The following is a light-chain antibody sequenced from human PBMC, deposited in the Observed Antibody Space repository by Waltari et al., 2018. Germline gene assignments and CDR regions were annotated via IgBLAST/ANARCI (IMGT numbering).Light chain of an antibody. CDR2: WAA. Sequence: IVVTQSPDSLAVSLGERAPINCKSSQSVLFSSNHMNYLAWYQQKQGQPPKLLIYWAATRESWVPDRCSRSASGPAFTRSLSSLQAEDVAVYNCQQHYSHPGTFGQGTQVEIK. CDR1: QSVLFSSNHMNY. V-gene: IGKV4-1*01. CDR3: QQHYSHPGT. J-gene: IGKJ1*01.